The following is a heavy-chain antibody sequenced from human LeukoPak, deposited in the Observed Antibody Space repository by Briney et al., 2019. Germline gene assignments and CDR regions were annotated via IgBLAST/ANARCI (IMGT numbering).Heavy chain of an antibody. D-gene: IGHD3-10*01. CDR3: ARVPYYGSGTHSPQWFDP. V-gene: IGHV3-7*01. CDR1: WFTLSSYW. CDR2: IKQDGSEK. Sequence: GALRLFLAGSWFTLSSYWMDWVRQAPGKGLEWGANIKQDGSEKYYVDSVKGRFTISRDNAKNSLYLQMNSLRAEDTAVYYCARVPYYGSGTHSPQWFDPWGQGTLVTVSS. J-gene: IGHJ5*02.